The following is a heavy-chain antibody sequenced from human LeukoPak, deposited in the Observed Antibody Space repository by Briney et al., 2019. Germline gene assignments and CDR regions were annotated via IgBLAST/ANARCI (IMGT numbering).Heavy chain of an antibody. V-gene: IGHV4-39*01. CDR3: ASRYSSGWYIDY. CDR1: GGSISSSSSY. Sequence: SETLSLTCTVSGGSISSSSSYWGWIRQPPGKGLEWIGSIYYSGSTYYNPSLKSRVTISVDTSKNQFSLKLSSVTAADTAVYYCASRYSSGWYIDYWGQGTLVTVSS. J-gene: IGHJ4*02. CDR2: IYYSGST. D-gene: IGHD6-19*01.